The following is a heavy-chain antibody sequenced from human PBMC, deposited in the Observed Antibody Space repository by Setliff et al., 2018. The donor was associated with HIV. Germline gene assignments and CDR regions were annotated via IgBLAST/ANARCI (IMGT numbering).Heavy chain of an antibody. J-gene: IGHJ4*02. D-gene: IGHD6-19*01. CDR3: VRGPQWLVQKGRVYYFDY. V-gene: IGHV4-59*08. CDR2: IYYSGSA. CDR1: DGSFSSDY. Sequence: PSETLSLTCTVSDGSFSSDYWTWIRQTPGKGLEWIGCIYYSGSAYYNPSLQSRVTISVDTSKNQVSLKLNSMTAADTAVYFCVRGPQWLVQKGRVYYFDYWGQGALVTVSS.